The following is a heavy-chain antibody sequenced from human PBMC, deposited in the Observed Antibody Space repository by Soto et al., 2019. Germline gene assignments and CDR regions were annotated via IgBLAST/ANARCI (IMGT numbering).Heavy chain of an antibody. V-gene: IGHV4-34*01. D-gene: IGHD3-10*01. CDR3: ARGQGNGSGSRSDYFDY. CDR2: INHSGST. J-gene: IGHJ4*02. Sequence: SETLSLTCTVSGGSISSYYWSWIRQPPGKGLEWIGEINHSGSTNYNPSLKSRVTISVDTSKNQFSLKLSSVTAADTAVYYCARGQGNGSGSRSDYFDYWGQGTLVTVSS. CDR1: GGSISSYY.